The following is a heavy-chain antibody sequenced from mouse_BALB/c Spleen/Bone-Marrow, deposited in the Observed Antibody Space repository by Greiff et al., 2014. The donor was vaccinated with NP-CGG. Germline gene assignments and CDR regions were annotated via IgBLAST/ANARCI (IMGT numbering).Heavy chain of an antibody. CDR1: GFTLSGYN. D-gene: IGHD1-2*01. CDR2: ISSGGSYT. V-gene: IGHV5-6-4*01. Sequence: EVKLMESGGGLVKPGGSLKLSCAASGFTLSGYNMSWVRQTPEKRPEWVATISSGGSYTYYLDSVKGRFTISRDNAENTLYLQMSSLKSEDTAMYYCTKLLRLRKYFDVWGAGTTVTVSS. J-gene: IGHJ1*01. CDR3: TKLLRLRKYFDV.